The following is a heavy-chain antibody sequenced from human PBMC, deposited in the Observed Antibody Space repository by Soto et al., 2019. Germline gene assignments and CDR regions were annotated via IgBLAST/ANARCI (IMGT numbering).Heavy chain of an antibody. V-gene: IGHV4-61*01. Sequence: PSETLSLTCTVSGGSVSSGSYYWSWIRQPPGKGLEWIGYIYYSGSTNYNPSLKSRVTISVDTSKNQFSLKLSSVTAADTAVYYCARDRPYSGSYSSGQGTLVTVSS. CDR1: GGSVSSGSYY. J-gene: IGHJ4*02. D-gene: IGHD1-26*01. CDR3: ARDRPYSGSYS. CDR2: IYYSGST.